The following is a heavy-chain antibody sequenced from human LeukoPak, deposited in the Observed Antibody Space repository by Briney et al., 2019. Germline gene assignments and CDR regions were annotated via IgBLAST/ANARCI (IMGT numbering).Heavy chain of an antibody. Sequence: GGSLRLSCAASGFTFSSYAMSWVRQAPGKGLVWVSAISGSGGSTYYADSVKGRFTISRDNSKNTLYLQMNSLRAEDTAVYYCAKDLDFWSGYSSYWGQGTLVTVSS. CDR2: ISGSGGST. J-gene: IGHJ4*02. D-gene: IGHD3-3*01. V-gene: IGHV3-23*01. CDR1: GFTFSSYA. CDR3: AKDLDFWSGYSSY.